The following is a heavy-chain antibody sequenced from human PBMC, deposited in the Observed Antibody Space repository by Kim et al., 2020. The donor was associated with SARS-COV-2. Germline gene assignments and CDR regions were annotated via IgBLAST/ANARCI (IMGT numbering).Heavy chain of an antibody. J-gene: IGHJ4*02. Sequence: GESLKISCKGSGYSFTSYWISWVRQMPGKGLEWMGRIDPSDSYTNYSPSFQGHVTISADKSISTAYLQWSSLKASDTAMYYCARHITMDYYDSSGYYEVGCFDYCGQGTLVTVSS. D-gene: IGHD3-22*01. CDR3: ARHITMDYYDSSGYYEVGCFDY. CDR2: IDPSDSYT. V-gene: IGHV5-10-1*01. CDR1: GYSFTSYW.